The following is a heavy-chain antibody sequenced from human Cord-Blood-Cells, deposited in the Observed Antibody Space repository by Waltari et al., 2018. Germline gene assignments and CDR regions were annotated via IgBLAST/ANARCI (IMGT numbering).Heavy chain of an antibody. V-gene: IGHV3-7*01. CDR2: IKQDGSEK. J-gene: IGHJ4*02. Sequence: EVQLVESGGGLVQPGGSLRLSCAASGFTFSSDWMSWVRQAPGKGLEWVANIKQDGSEKYYVDSVKGRFTISRDNAKNSLYLQMNSLRAEDTAVYYCARDRAAAGVDYWGQGTLVTVSS. D-gene: IGHD6-13*01. CDR3: ARDRAAAGVDY. CDR1: GFTFSSDW.